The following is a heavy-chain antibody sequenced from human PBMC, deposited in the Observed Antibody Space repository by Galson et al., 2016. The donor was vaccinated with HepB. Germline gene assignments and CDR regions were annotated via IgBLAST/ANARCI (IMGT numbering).Heavy chain of an antibody. Sequence: SLRLSCAASGFTFSGSAIHWVRQASGKGLEWVGRIRSQGNSYATGYAASVRGRFTISRDDSKNTAYLQMNTLETEDTAVYFCNTRIGSRGGTTGVYAYIMDVWGQGTTVTVSS. CDR1: GFTFSGSA. D-gene: IGHD2-15*01. V-gene: IGHV3-73*01. CDR2: IRSQGNSYAT. CDR3: NTRIGSRGGTTGVYAYIMDV. J-gene: IGHJ6*02.